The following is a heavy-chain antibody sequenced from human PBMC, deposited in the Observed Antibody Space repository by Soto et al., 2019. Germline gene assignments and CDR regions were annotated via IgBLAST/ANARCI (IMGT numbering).Heavy chain of an antibody. CDR1: GGTFSSYA. Sequence: QVQLVQSGAEVKKPGSSVKVSCKASGGTFSSYAISWVRQAPGQGLEWMGGIIPIFGTANYAQKFQGRVTITADESTSTAYMERSSLRSEDTAGYYCARGGGIVVVPAAIRYYYGMDVWGQGTTVTVSS. CDR2: IIPIFGTA. J-gene: IGHJ6*02. D-gene: IGHD2-2*01. V-gene: IGHV1-69*01. CDR3: ARGGGIVVVPAAIRYYYGMDV.